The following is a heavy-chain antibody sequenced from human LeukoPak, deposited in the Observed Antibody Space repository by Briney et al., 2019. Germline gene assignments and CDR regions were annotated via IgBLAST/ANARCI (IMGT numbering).Heavy chain of an antibody. CDR2: ISSSSSYI. CDR3: ARTPSGAVAGTFDY. D-gene: IGHD6-19*01. V-gene: IGHV3-21*01. Sequence: GGSLRLSCAASGFTFSSYSMNWVRQAPGKGLEWVSSISSSSSYIYYADSVKGRFTISRDNAKNSLYLQMNSLRAEDTAVYYCARTPSGAVAGTFDYWGQGTLVTVSS. J-gene: IGHJ4*02. CDR1: GFTFSSYS.